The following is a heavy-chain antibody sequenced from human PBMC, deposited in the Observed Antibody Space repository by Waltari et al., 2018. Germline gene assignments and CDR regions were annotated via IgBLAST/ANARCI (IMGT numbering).Heavy chain of an antibody. V-gene: IGHV3-53*01. CDR1: GFTVSSNY. D-gene: IGHD3-22*01. Sequence: EVQLVESGGGLIQPGGSLRLSCAASGFTVSSNYMSWVRQAPGKGREWVSVIDIGGSTYYADSVKGRFTISRDNSKNTLYLQMNSLRAEDTAVYYCARDKHYYDSSGFDYWGQGTLVTVSS. J-gene: IGHJ4*02. CDR3: ARDKHYYDSSGFDY. CDR2: IDIGGST.